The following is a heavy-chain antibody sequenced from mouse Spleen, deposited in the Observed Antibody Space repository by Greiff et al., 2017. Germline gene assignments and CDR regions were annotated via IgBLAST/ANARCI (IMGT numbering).Heavy chain of an antibody. V-gene: IGHV1-55*01. CDR3: ARGYYSNPGYYAMDY. J-gene: IGHJ4*01. CDR2: IYPGSGST. CDR1: GYTFTSYW. D-gene: IGHD2-5*01. Sequence: VQLQESGAELVKPGASVKMSCKASGYTFTSYWITWVKQRPGQGLEWIGDIYPGSGSTNYNEKFKSKATLTVDTSSSTAYMQLSSLTSEDSAVYYCARGYYSNPGYYAMDYWGQGTSVTVSS.